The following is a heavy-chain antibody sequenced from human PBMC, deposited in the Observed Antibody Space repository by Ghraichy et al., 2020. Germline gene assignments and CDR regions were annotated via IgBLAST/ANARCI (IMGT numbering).Heavy chain of an antibody. CDR3: ARPQGGGVGPFDN. CDR1: GFTFNNYD. D-gene: IGHD1-26*01. CDR2: SSSFGGYM. J-gene: IGHJ4*02. Sequence: GALRLSCAASGFTFNNYDMNWVRQAPGKGLEWVSVSSSFGGYMYHADSVKGRFTISRDNARNSLYLQMNSLRDEDTAVYYCARPQGGGVGPFDNWGQGSLVTVSS. V-gene: IGHV3-21*01.